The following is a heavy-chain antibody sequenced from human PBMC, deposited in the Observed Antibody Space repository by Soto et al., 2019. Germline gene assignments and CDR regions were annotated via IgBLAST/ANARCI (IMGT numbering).Heavy chain of an antibody. CDR1: GFTFSSYA. CDR2: ISSNGGST. D-gene: IGHD2-2*01. CDR3: ARLVPAAIYYYYGMDV. J-gene: IGHJ6*02. V-gene: IGHV3-64*04. Sequence: GGSLRLSCAASGFTFSSYAMHWVRQAPGKGLEYVSAISSNGGSTYYADSVKGRFTISRDNSKNTLYLQMNSLRAEDTAVYYCARLVPAAIYYYYGMDVWGQGTTVTVSS.